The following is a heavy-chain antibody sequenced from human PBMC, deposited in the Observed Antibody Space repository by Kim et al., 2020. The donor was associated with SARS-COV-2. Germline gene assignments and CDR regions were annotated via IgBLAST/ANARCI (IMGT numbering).Heavy chain of an antibody. CDR1: GFTFSDYY. D-gene: IGHD3-16*02. CDR2: ISSSSSYT. V-gene: IGHV3-11*05. CDR3: ARVGYDYVWGSYREYYYYYGMDV. Sequence: GGSLRLSCAASGFTFSDYYMSWIRQAPGKGLEWVSYISSSSSYTNYADSVKGRFTISRDNAKNSLYLQMNSLRAEDTAVYYCARVGYDYVWGSYREYYYYYGMDVWGQGTTVTVSS. J-gene: IGHJ6*02.